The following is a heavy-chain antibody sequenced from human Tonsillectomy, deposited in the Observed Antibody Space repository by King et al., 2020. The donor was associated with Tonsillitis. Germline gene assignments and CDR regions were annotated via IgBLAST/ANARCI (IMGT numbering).Heavy chain of an antibody. CDR3: ASRASTDY. CDR2: RYTSGSA. D-gene: IGHD2-21*01. J-gene: IGHJ4*02. CDR1: GGSLNSGSYS. Sequence: VQLQESGPGLVKPSQTLSLTCTVSGGSLNSGSYSWGWIRQPAVRGLDWIGCRYTSGSANYNPSLKNRATLSLDTSKNHSSLKLSSVTAADTAIYYCASRASTDYWGQGVLVTVSS. V-gene: IGHV4-61*02.